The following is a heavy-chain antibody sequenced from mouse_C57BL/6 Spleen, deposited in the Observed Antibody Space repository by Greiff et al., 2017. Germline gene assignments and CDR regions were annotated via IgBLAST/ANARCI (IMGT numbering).Heavy chain of an antibody. Sequence: QVHVKQPGAELVKPGASVKLSCKASGYTFTSYWMHWVKQRPGRGLEWIGRIDPNSGGTKYNEKFKSKATLTVDKPSSTAYMQLSSLTSEDSAVYYCAKGYSTLYYAMDYWGQGTSVTVSS. CDR1: GYTFTSYW. CDR3: AKGYSTLYYAMDY. V-gene: IGHV1-72*01. J-gene: IGHJ4*01. CDR2: IDPNSGGT. D-gene: IGHD2-5*01.